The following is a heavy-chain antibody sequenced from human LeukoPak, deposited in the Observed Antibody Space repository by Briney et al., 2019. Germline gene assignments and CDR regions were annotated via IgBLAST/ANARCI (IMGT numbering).Heavy chain of an antibody. V-gene: IGHV1-8*03. J-gene: IGHJ4*02. CDR3: ARGPDGHNLPIFDY. D-gene: IGHD5-24*01. Sequence: ASVKVSCKASGYTFTSYDINWVRQATGQGLEWMGWMNPNSGNTGYAQKFQGRVTITRNTSISTAYMELRSLRSDDTAVYYCARGPDGHNLPIFDYWGQGTLVTVSS. CDR2: MNPNSGNT. CDR1: GYTFTSYD.